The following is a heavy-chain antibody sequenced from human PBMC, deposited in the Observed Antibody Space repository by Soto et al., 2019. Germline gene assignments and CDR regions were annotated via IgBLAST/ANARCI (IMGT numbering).Heavy chain of an antibody. CDR1: GGSISSSSYY. J-gene: IGHJ4*02. CDR3: ARRVTSGNYEEFDY. Sequence: QLQLQESGPGLVKPSETLSLTCTVSGGSISSSSYYWGWIRQPPGKGLEWIGTIYYSGNIYYNLSLKSRVTISVDTSKNQFSLKLTSVTAADTAVYYCARRVTSGNYEEFDYWGQGTLVTVSS. V-gene: IGHV4-39*01. D-gene: IGHD1-26*01. CDR2: IYYSGNI.